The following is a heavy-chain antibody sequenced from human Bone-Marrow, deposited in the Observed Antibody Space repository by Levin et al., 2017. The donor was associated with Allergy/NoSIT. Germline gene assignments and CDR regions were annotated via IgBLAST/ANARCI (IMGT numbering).Heavy chain of an antibody. CDR2: INTDESST. CDR1: GFRFSTYW. Sequence: GGSLRLSCAASGFRFSTYWMHWVRQTPGKGLVWVSCINTDESSTSYADSVKGRFTISRDNAKNTLYLQMNSLKVEDTAVYYCVRGSSGWVGTDYWGQGTLVTVSS. J-gene: IGHJ4*02. D-gene: IGHD6-19*01. V-gene: IGHV3-74*01. CDR3: VRGSSGWVGTDY.